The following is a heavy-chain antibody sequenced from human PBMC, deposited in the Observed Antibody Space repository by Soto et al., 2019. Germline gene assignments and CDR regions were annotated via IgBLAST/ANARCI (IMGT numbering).Heavy chain of an antibody. Sequence: QITLKESGPTLVKPTQTLTLTCTFSGFSVSTSVVGVAWIRQSPGKALEWLALIYWDNDKRYSPFLQSRVTITKDTSTNQVVLTMTNMDPVDTATYYCAHKGGRGAGMDVWGQGTTVTVSS. D-gene: IGHD2-15*01. V-gene: IGHV2-5*02. J-gene: IGHJ6*02. CDR2: IYWDNDK. CDR3: AHKGGRGAGMDV. CDR1: GFSVSTSVVG.